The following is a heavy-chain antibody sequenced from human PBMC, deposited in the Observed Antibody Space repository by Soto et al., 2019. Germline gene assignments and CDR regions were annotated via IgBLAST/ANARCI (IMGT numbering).Heavy chain of an antibody. J-gene: IGHJ5*01. V-gene: IGHV1-8*01. CDR3: ARGVNDFGVVTLYS. CDR1: GYTFTRYE. Sequence: ASVGVSCKASGYTFTRYEINWVRQATGQVLEWMGWMRTNSGYTGCAQKFQGSVKMTRNTSISPAYMELSSLRSGATAVYYCARGVNDFGVVTLYSGGQGAMVTVS. D-gene: IGHD3-3*01. CDR2: MRTNSGYT.